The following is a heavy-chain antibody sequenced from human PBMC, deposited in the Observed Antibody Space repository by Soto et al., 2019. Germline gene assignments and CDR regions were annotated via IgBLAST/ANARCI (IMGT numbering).Heavy chain of an antibody. CDR3: ATDPVAVTGSFIDS. V-gene: IGHV3-30-3*01. CDR2: ISYDGRET. D-gene: IGHD2-21*02. Sequence: PGGSLRLSCAASGFTFSAYACHWVRQAPGKGLEWLSVISYDGRETHYADSVEGRFIISRDSSKKTAYLQMNSLRGDDTAVYFCATDPVAVTGSFIDSWGQGTLVTVSS. J-gene: IGHJ4*02. CDR1: GFTFSAYA.